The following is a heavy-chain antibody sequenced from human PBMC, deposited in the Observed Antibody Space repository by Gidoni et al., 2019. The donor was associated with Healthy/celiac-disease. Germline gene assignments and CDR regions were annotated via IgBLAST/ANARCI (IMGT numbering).Heavy chain of an antibody. V-gene: IGHV3-74*01. Sequence: EVQLVESGGGLVQPGGSLRLSCAASGFTFSSYWMHWVRQAPGKGLVWVSRINSDGSSTSYADSVKGRFTFSRDNAKNTLYLQMNSLRAEDTAVYYCARDLIFGVVISETYYYYGMDVWGQGTTVTVSS. CDR1: GFTFSSYW. J-gene: IGHJ6*02. CDR3: ARDLIFGVVISETYYYYGMDV. CDR2: INSDGSST. D-gene: IGHD3-3*01.